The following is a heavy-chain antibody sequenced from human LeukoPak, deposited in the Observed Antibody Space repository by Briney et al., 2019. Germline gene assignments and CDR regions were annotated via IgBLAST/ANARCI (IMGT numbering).Heavy chain of an antibody. CDR3: ARARQLPLKNQYYFDY. CDR2: INHSGST. J-gene: IGHJ4*02. CDR1: GGSISSSSYY. D-gene: IGHD1-14*01. Sequence: SETLSLTCTVSGGSISSSSYYWSWIRQPPGKGLEWIGEINHSGSTNYNPSLKSRVTISVDTSKNQFSLKLSSVTAADTAVYYCARARQLPLKNQYYFDYWGQGTLVTVSS. V-gene: IGHV4-39*07.